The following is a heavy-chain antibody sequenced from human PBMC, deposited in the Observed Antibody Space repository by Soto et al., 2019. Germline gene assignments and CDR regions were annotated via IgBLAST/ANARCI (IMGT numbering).Heavy chain of an antibody. CDR2: IYYSGST. D-gene: IGHD3-10*01. Sequence: SETLSLTCTVSGGSISSSSYYWGWIRQPPGKGLEWIGSIYYSGSTYYNPSLKSRVTISVDTSKNQFSLKLSSVTAADTAVYYCARWDVVRRSPNNWFDPWGQGTLVTVSS. J-gene: IGHJ5*02. CDR3: ARWDVVRRSPNNWFDP. CDR1: GGSISSSSYY. V-gene: IGHV4-39*01.